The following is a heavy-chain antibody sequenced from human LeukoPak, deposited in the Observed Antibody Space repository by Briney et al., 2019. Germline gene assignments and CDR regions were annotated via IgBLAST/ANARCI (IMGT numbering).Heavy chain of an antibody. D-gene: IGHD2-15*01. CDR2: IYYSGNT. Sequence: SETLSLTCTVSGGSISSGYWSWIRQPPGKGLEWIGFIYYSGNTNYNPSLKSRVTISVDTSKNQFSLKLTSVTAADTAVYYCARDSDSREYFQHWGQGTLVTVSS. CDR3: ARDSDSREYFQH. V-gene: IGHV4-59*01. J-gene: IGHJ1*01. CDR1: GGSISSGY.